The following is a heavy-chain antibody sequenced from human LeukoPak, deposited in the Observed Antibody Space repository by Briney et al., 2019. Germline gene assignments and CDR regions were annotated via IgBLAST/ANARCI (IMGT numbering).Heavy chain of an antibody. CDR2: INHSGST. Sequence: SETLSLTCAVYGGSFSGYYWSWIRQPPGKGLEWIGEINHSGSTNYNPSLKSRVTISVDTSKNQFSLKLSSVTAADTAVYYCATTYYYDSSGYFYWGQGTLVTVSS. V-gene: IGHV4-34*01. CDR1: GGSFSGYY. CDR3: ATTYYYDSSGYFY. J-gene: IGHJ4*02. D-gene: IGHD3-22*01.